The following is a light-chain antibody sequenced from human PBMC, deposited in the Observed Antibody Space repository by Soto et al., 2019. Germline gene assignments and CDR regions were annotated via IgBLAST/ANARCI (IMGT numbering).Light chain of an antibody. CDR1: ENVRTF. V-gene: IGKV3-11*01. J-gene: IGKJ2*01. CDR3: QQRSNWPPHT. CDR2: GAS. Sequence: EVVLTQSPATLSLSPGERATLSCRASENVRTFVDWYQQKPGQAPRLLIYGASNRATGIPARFSGSGSGTDFTPTISDLEPEDFAGYFCQQRSNWPPHTFGQGTKLQIK.